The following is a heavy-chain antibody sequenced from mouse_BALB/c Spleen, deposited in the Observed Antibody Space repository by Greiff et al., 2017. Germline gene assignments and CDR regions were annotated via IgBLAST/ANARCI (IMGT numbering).Heavy chain of an antibody. CDR1: GYTFTDYA. CDR2: ISTYYGDA. Sequence: QVQLKESGAELVRPGVSVKISCKGSGYTFTDYAMHWVKQSHAKSLEWIGVISTYYGDASYNQKFKGKATMTVDKSSSTAYMELARLTSEDSAIYYCARSDGSSYWYFDVWGAGTTVTVSS. V-gene: IGHV1S137*01. CDR3: ARSDGSSYWYFDV. D-gene: IGHD1-1*01. J-gene: IGHJ1*01.